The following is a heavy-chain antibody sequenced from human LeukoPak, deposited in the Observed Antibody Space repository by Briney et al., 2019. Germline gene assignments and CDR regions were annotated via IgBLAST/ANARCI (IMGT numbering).Heavy chain of an antibody. V-gene: IGHV4-34*01. J-gene: IGHJ5*02. CDR2: INHSGST. Sequence: GSLRLSCAASGFIFSSYAMSWVRQPPGKGLEWIGEINHSGSTNYNPSLKSRVTISVDTSKNQFSLKLSSVTAADTAVYYCARGPLGKEWFDPWGQGTLVTVSS. D-gene: IGHD1-26*01. CDR1: GFIFSSYA. CDR3: ARGPLGKEWFDP.